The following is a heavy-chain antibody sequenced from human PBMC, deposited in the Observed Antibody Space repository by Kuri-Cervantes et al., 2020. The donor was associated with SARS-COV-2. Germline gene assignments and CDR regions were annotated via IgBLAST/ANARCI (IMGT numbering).Heavy chain of an antibody. CDR2: ISAYNGNT. Sequence: ASVKVSCKASGYTFTGYYMHWVRQAPGQGLEWMGWISAYNGNTNYAQKLQGRVTMTTDTSTSTAYMELSSLRSEDTAVYYCARVAGNYFDYWGQGTLVTVSS. CDR1: GYTFTGYY. D-gene: IGHD6-19*01. CDR3: ARVAGNYFDY. V-gene: IGHV1-18*04. J-gene: IGHJ4*02.